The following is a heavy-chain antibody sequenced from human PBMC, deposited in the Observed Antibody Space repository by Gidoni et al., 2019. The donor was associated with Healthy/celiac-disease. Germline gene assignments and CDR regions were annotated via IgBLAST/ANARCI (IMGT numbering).Heavy chain of an antibody. CDR1: GYTFTSYY. D-gene: IGHD6-13*01. CDR2: INPSGGST. CDR3: ARDPPEYAAGTLGDAFDI. V-gene: IGHV1-46*01. Sequence: QVQLVQSGAEVKKPGASVKVSCKASGYTFTSYYMHWVRQAPGQGLEWMGIINPSGGSTSYAQKFQGRVTMTRDTSTSTVYMELSSLRSEDTAVYYCARDPPEYAAGTLGDAFDIWGQGTMVTVSS. J-gene: IGHJ3*02.